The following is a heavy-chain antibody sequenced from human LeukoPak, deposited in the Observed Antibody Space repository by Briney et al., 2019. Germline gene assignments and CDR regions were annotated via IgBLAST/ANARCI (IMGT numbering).Heavy chain of an antibody. J-gene: IGHJ5*02. CDR1: AVSITSVNYF. D-gene: IGHD2-21*01. V-gene: IGHV4-31*03. CDR3: ARYFCGTSYCPGVDP. CDR2: ISYNGNT. Sequence: PSETLSLTCTVSAVSITSVNYFWTWIRQHPGEGLEWIGYISYNGNTYYNPSLKSRITISRDTSKNQFSLRLSSVAAADTAVYYCARYFCGTSYCPGVDPWGQGTLVTVSS.